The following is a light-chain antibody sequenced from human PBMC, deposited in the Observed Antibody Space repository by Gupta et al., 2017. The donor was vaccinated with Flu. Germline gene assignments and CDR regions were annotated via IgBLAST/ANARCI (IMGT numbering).Light chain of an antibody. CDR3: QQNDNSPIT. J-gene: IGKJ4*01. CDR1: QNVKNNY. CDR2: GAS. V-gene: IGKV3-20*01. Sequence: GTLLFAPGEGSTPTCRASQNVKNNYLAWYQQKPGQAPSLLIYGASSRDTGVPDRFSGSGSGTDFTLTISRLEPEDFAVYYCQQNDNSPITFGRGTKVDIK.